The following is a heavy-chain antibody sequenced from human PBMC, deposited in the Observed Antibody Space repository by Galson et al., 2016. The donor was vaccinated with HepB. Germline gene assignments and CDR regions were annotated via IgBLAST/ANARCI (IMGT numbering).Heavy chain of an antibody. J-gene: IGHJ5*02. CDR2: IYYSGTT. Sequence: SLTCTVSGDSISSGAYYWSWIRQHPGKGLECIGYIYYSGTTYYNPSLKSRVTISVDASKNQFSLKLASVTAPDTAVYYCARRTVRYESWFDPWGQGTLVTVSS. D-gene: IGHD4-17*01. V-gene: IGHV4-31*03. CDR3: ARRTVRYESWFDP. CDR1: GDSISSGAYY.